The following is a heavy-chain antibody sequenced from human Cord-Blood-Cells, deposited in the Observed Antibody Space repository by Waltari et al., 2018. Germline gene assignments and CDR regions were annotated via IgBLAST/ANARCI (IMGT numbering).Heavy chain of an antibody. CDR3: ARYIAVAGTFDY. V-gene: IGHV3-33*01. CDR1: GFTFSSYG. D-gene: IGHD6-19*01. Sequence: QVQLVESGGGVVQPGRSLRLSCAASGFTFSSYGMHWVGQAPGKGLEWVAVIWYDGSNKYYADSVKGRFTISRDNSKNTLYLQMNSLRAEDTAVYYCARYIAVAGTFDYWGQGTLVTVSS. CDR2: IWYDGSNK. J-gene: IGHJ4*02.